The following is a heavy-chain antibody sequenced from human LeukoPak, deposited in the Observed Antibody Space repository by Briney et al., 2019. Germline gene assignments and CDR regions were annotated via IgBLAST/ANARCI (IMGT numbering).Heavy chain of an antibody. D-gene: IGHD3-9*01. Sequence: SETLSLTCTVSGGSISSYYWSWIRQPAEKGLEWIGRIYTSGSTNYNPSLKSRVTMSVDTSKNQFSLKLSSVTAADTAVYYCATGVGTYYDILTGYYTNDYWGQGTLVTVSS. CDR1: GGSISSYY. V-gene: IGHV4-4*07. CDR2: IYTSGST. J-gene: IGHJ4*02. CDR3: ATGVGTYYDILTGYYTNDY.